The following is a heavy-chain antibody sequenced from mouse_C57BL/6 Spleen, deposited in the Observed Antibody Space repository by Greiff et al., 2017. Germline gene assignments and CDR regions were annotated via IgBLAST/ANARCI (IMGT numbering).Heavy chain of an antibody. CDR1: GFNIKNTY. CDR3: ARFRSEYYGKDAMDY. Sequence: QLQQSVAELVRPGASVKLSCTASGFNIKNTYMPWVKQRPEQGLEWIGRIDPANGNTKYAPKFQGKATITADTSSNTDYLQLSSLTSEDTAIYYCARFRSEYYGKDAMDYWGQGTSVTVSS. CDR2: IDPANGNT. J-gene: IGHJ4*01. V-gene: IGHV14-3*01. D-gene: IGHD1-1*01.